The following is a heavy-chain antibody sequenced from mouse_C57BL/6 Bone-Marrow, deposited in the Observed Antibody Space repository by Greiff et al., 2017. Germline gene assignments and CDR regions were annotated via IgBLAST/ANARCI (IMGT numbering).Heavy chain of an antibody. CDR1: GYTFTDYE. D-gene: IGHD2-3*01. J-gene: IGHJ3*01. V-gene: IGHV1-15*01. CDR2: IDPETGGT. CDR3: TRGGWLLRFSY. Sequence: VQLQQSGAELVRPGASVTLSCKASGYTFTDYEMHWVKQTPVHGLEWIGAIDPETGGTAYTQKFKGKAILTADKSSSPAYMELRSLTSEDSAVYYCTRGGWLLRFSYLGQGTLVTVSA.